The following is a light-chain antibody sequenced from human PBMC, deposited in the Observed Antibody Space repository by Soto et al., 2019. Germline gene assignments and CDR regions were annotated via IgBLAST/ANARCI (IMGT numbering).Light chain of an antibody. V-gene: IGLV2-14*01. CDR1: SSDVGGYHY. CDR3: SSYKRSSNYV. Sequence: QSVLTQPASVSGSPGQSITISCTGTSSDVGGYHYVSWYQQYPGKAPKLMIYEVSNRPSGVSNRFSGSKSGNTASLTISGLQAEDEADYYCSSYKRSSNYVLGNGTKVTV. J-gene: IGLJ1*01. CDR2: EVS.